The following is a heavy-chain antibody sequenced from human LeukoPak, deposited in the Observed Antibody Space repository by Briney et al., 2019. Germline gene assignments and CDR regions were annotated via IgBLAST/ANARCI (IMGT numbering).Heavy chain of an antibody. Sequence: GGSLRLSCAASGFTFSSYGMHWVRQAPGKGLEWVAFIRYDGSNKYYADSVKGRFTISRDNSKNTLYLQMNSLRTEDTAVYYCAKTVGIAAAGNDYWGQGTLVTVSS. CDR2: IRYDGSNK. CDR1: GFTFSSYG. D-gene: IGHD6-13*01. J-gene: IGHJ4*02. CDR3: AKTVGIAAAGNDY. V-gene: IGHV3-30*02.